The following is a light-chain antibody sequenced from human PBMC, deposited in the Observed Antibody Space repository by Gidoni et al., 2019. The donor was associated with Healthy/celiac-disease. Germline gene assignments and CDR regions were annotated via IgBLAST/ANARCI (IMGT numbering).Light chain of an antibody. V-gene: IGKV1-39*01. CDR1: QSISSY. CDR2: AAS. Sequence: IQLTPSLSSLSASVGDRVTITCRASQSISSYLNWYQQKPGKAPKLLIYAASSLQSGVPSRFSGSGSGTEFTLTISSLQPEDFATYYCQQSYSTPPNTFGQGTRLEIK. CDR3: QQSYSTPPNT. J-gene: IGKJ5*01.